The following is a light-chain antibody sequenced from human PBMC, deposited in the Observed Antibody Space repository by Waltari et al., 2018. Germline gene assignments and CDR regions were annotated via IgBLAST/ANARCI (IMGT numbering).Light chain of an antibody. CDR2: WAS. J-gene: IGKJ1*01. CDR1: QSLLYSSNNLNY. CDR3: HQYYTSWT. Sequence: DIVMTQSPDSLAVSLGERATINCKSSQSLLYSSNNLNYVAWYQQKAGQPPKLIIYWASTRKAGVPERVSGSGSGADFTLTISSLQAEDVAVYYCHQYYTSWTFGQGTKVEIK. V-gene: IGKV4-1*01.